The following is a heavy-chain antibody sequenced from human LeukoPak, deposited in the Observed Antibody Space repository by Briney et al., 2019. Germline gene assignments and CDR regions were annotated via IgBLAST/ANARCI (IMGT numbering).Heavy chain of an antibody. CDR3: AKDIGGSSGWYSPGDY. CDR2: ISWDGGST. V-gene: IGHV3-43D*03. J-gene: IGHJ4*02. CDR1: GFTFDDYA. Sequence: QAGGSLRLSCAASGFTFDDYAMHWVRQAPGKGLEWVSLISWDGGSTYYADSVKGRFTISRDNSKNSLYLQMNSLRAEDTALYYCAKDIGGSSGWYSPGDYWGQGTLVTVSS. D-gene: IGHD6-19*01.